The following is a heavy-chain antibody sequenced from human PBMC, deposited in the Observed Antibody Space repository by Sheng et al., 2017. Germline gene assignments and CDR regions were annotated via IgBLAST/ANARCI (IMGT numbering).Heavy chain of an antibody. CDR1: GFTFSSYA. CDR2: ISGSGGST. D-gene: IGHD3-3*01. CDR3: AKDLTAYYDFWSGYYRGLDY. V-gene: IGHV3-23*04. J-gene: IGHJ4*02. Sequence: EVQLVESGGGLVQPGGSLRLSCAASGFTFSSYAMSWVRQAPGKGLEWVSAISGSGGSTYYADSVKGRFTISRDNSKNTLYLQMNSLRAEDTAVYYCAKDLTAYYDFWSGYYRGLDYWGQGTLVTVSS.